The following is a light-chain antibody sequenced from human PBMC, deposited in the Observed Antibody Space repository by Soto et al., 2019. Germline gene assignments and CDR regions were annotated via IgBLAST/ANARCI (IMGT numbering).Light chain of an antibody. V-gene: IGKV3-11*01. J-gene: IGKJ2*01. CDR1: QSVSSY. Sequence: EIVLTQSPATLSLSPGERATLSCRASQSVSSYLAWYQQKPGQAPRLLIYDASNRATGIPARFSGSGSGTDFTLTLSSLEPEYFAVYYCQHRSNSTPYTFGQGTKLEIK. CDR3: QHRSNSTPYT. CDR2: DAS.